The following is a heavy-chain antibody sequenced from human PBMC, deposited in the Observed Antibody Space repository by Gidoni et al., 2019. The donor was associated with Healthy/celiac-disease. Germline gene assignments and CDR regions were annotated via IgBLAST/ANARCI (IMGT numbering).Heavy chain of an antibody. Sequence: QLQLQESGPGLVKPSETLSLTCTVSGGSISSRSYHWGWIRQPPGKGLEWIGSIYYSGSTYYNPSLKSRVTISVDTSKNQFSLKLSSVTAADTAVYYCARLTKYSGSYISAFDLWGQGTMVTVSS. V-gene: IGHV4-39*01. CDR1: GGSISSRSYH. D-gene: IGHD1-26*01. CDR3: ARLTKYSGSYISAFDL. J-gene: IGHJ3*01. CDR2: IYYSGST.